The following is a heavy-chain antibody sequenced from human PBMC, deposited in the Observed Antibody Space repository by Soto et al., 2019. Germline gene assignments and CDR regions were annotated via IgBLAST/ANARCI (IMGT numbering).Heavy chain of an antibody. V-gene: IGHV3-23*01. CDR3: AKRAELDYGDYVVEYFQH. CDR2: ISGSGGST. D-gene: IGHD4-17*01. J-gene: IGHJ1*01. Sequence: GGSLRLSCAASGFTFSSYAMSWVRQAPGKGLKWVSAISGSGGSTYYADSVKGRFTISRDNSKNTLYLQMNSLRAEDTAVYYCAKRAELDYGDYVVEYFQHWGQGTLVTVSS. CDR1: GFTFSSYA.